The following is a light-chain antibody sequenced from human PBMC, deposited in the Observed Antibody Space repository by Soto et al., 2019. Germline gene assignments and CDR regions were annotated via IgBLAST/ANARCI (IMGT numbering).Light chain of an antibody. CDR2: DVS. CDR1: SSDVGTYNY. CDR3: CSWDSSLSAYV. J-gene: IGLJ1*01. V-gene: IGLV2-11*01. Sequence: QSVLTQPRSVSGPPGQSVSISCSGTSSDVGTYNYVSWYQQHPGKAPKLMIYDVSKRPPGVPDRFSGSKSGNTASLTISGLQAEDEADYYCCSWDSSLSAYVFGTGTKVTVL.